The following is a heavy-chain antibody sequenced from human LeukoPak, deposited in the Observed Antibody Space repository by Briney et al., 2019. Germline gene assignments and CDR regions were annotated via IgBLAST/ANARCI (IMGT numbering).Heavy chain of an antibody. J-gene: IGHJ6*04. CDR2: IYYSGST. CDR1: GGSISSSSYY. V-gene: IGHV4-39*07. D-gene: IGHD1-26*01. Sequence: SETLSLTCTVSGGSISSSSYYWGWIRQPPGKGLEWIGSIYYSGSTYYNPSLKSRVTISVDRSKNQFSLKLSSVTAADTAVYYCARGRANYYYYGMDVWGKGTTVTVSS. CDR3: ARGRANYYYYGMDV.